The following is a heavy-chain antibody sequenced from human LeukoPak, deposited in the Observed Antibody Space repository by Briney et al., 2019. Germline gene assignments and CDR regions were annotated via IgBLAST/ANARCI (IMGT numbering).Heavy chain of an antibody. D-gene: IGHD6-19*01. V-gene: IGHV3-9*01. J-gene: IGHJ6*02. Sequence: GGSLRLSCAASGFTFYDYAMLWVRPAPGEALEWGPGISWNSGSIDYADSVKGRFTISSDHAKDSLYLQMNSLSAEDTALYYCAKDRGSGWSNYYGMDVWGQGTTVTVSS. CDR2: ISWNSGSI. CDR3: AKDRGSGWSNYYGMDV. CDR1: GFTFYDYA.